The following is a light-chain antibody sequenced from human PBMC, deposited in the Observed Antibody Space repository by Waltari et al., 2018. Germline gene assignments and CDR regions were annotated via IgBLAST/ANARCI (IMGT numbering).Light chain of an antibody. CDR1: QSLMHNIGYDY. Sequence: DIVMTQSPLSLPVTPGEPASISCRSSQSLMHNIGYDYLDWYLQKPGQSPQLLIYLGSNRASGVPDRFSGSGSGTDFTLKISRVEAEDVGVYYCMQALHTPLSFGQGTKLELK. CDR3: MQALHTPLS. V-gene: IGKV2-28*01. CDR2: LGS. J-gene: IGKJ2*03.